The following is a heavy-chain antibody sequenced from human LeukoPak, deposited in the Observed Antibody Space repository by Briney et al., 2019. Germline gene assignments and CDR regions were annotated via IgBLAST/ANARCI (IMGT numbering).Heavy chain of an antibody. CDR2: MNPNSGNT. Sequence: ASVTVSCKASGYTFTSYDINWVRQATGQGLEWMGWMNPNSGNTGYAQKFQGRVTMTRNTSISTAYMELSSLRSEDTAVYYCARRLRYCSGGSCYQLFGYWGQGTLVTVSS. J-gene: IGHJ4*02. D-gene: IGHD2-15*01. CDR1: GYTFTSYD. CDR3: ARRLRYCSGGSCYQLFGY. V-gene: IGHV1-8*01.